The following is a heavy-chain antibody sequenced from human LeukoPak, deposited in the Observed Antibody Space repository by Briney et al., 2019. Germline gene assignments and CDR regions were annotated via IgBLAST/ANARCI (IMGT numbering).Heavy chain of an antibody. CDR1: GFTFSNYG. V-gene: IGHV3-33*01. Sequence: GRSLRLSCAASGFTFSNYGMHWVRQAPGKGLEWLAAIFYDGSNKYYADTVKGRFTISRDNSKNTLYLQVNSLRAEDTAVYDCARDQALYFSYGDYWGQGTLVTVSS. CDR2: IFYDGSNK. J-gene: IGHJ4*02. CDR3: ARDQALYFSYGDY. D-gene: IGHD2/OR15-2a*01.